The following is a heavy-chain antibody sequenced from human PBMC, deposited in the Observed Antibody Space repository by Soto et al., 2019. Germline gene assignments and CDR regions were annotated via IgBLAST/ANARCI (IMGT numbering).Heavy chain of an antibody. CDR3: ASGCMLCGGDGYSCAY. CDR1: GFTFSSYW. V-gene: IGHV3-7*05. D-gene: IGHD2-21*02. Sequence: EVQLVESGGGLVQPGGSLRLSCAASGFTFSSYWMSWVRQAPGKGLEWVANIKQDGSEKYYVDSVKGRFTISRDNSKKPVYVEMNSLRAEYRAVYDWASGCMLCGGDGYSCAYWGEGTLVIVSS. CDR2: IKQDGSEK. J-gene: IGHJ4*02.